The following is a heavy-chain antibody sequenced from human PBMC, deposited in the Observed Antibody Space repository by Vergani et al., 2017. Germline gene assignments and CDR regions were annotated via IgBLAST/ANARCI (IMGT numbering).Heavy chain of an antibody. V-gene: IGHV3-30*07. Sequence: QVQLVESGGGVVQPGRSLRLSCAASGFTFSSYAMHWVRQAPGKGLEWVAVISYDGSNKYYADSVKGRFTISRDNSKNTLYLQMNSLRAEDTAVYYCASNSGGYYGSGDDYWGQGTLVTVSS. CDR1: GFTFSSYA. CDR2: ISYDGSNK. J-gene: IGHJ4*02. CDR3: ASNSGGYYGSGDDY. D-gene: IGHD3-10*01.